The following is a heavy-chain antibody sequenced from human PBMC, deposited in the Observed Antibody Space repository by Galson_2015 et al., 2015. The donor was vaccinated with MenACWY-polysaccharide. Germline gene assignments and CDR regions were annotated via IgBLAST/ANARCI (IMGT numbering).Heavy chain of an antibody. D-gene: IGHD1-26*01. Sequence: SLRLSCAVSGLTFSDYAINWVRQAPGKGLEWVSSLDSSGGTTYYADSVQGRFTTSRDNSKNTLYLQMDSLRAEDTAIYYCAKNIRGTYYAIDYWGQGTLVTVSS. V-gene: IGHV3-23*05. CDR3: AKNIRGTYYAIDY. J-gene: IGHJ4*02. CDR1: GLTFSDYA. CDR2: LDSSGGTT.